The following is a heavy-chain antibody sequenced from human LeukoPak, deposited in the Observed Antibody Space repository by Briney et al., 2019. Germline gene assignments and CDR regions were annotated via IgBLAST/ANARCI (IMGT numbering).Heavy chain of an antibody. J-gene: IGHJ4*02. Sequence: SETLSLTCTVSGGSISSYYWSGIRQPAGKGLEWIGRIYTSGSTNYNPSLKSRVTISVDKSKNQFSLKLSSVTAADTAVYYCARDLSGITGTTGYFDYWGQGTLVTVSS. CDR3: ARDLSGITGTTGYFDY. CDR2: IYTSGST. CDR1: GGSISSYY. V-gene: IGHV4-4*07. D-gene: IGHD1-7*01.